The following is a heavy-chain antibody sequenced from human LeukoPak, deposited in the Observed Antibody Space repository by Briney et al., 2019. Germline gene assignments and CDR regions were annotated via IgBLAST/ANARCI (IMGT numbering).Heavy chain of an antibody. V-gene: IGHV7-4-1*02. J-gene: IGHJ3*02. CDR2: INTNTGNP. CDR1: GGTFSGYA. D-gene: IGHD1-1*01. CDR3: ASETGYDAFDI. Sequence: ASVKVSCKASGGTFSGYAMNWVRQAPGQGLEWMGWINTNTGNPTYAQGFTGRFVFSLDTSVSTAYLQISSLKAEDTAVYYCASETGYDAFDIWGQGTMVTVSS.